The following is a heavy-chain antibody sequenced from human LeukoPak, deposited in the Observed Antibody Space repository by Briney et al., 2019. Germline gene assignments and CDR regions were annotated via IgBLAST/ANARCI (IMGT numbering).Heavy chain of an antibody. CDR2: INPNSGGT. D-gene: IGHD3-10*01. CDR1: GYTFTGYY. CDR3: ARGVRGVIFPYFDY. Sequence: GASVKVSCKASGYTFTGYYMHWVRKAPGQGLEWMGWINPNSGGTNYAQKFQGRVTMTRDTSISTAYMELSRLRSDDTAVYYCARGVRGVIFPYFDYWGQGTLVTVSS. J-gene: IGHJ4*02. V-gene: IGHV1-2*02.